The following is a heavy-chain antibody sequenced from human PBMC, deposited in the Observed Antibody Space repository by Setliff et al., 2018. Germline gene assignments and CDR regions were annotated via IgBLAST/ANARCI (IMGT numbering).Heavy chain of an antibody. CDR2: IYYSGST. CDR3: ARGKIAARPGFDY. CDR1: GGSFTTYY. J-gene: IGHJ4*02. V-gene: IGHV4-59*01. Sequence: SETLSLTCTVSGGSFTTYYWSWIRQSPGKGLEWIGYIYYSGSTNYNPSLKSRVSISVDTSKNQFSLRLTSVTAADTAVYYCARGKIAARPGFDYWGQGTLVTVSS. D-gene: IGHD6-6*01.